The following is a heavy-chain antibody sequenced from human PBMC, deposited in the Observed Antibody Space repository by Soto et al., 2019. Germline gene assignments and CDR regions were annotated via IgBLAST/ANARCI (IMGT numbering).Heavy chain of an antibody. Sequence: PSETLSLTCTVSGGSISSSSYYWGWIRQPPGKGLEWIGSIYYSGSTYYNPSLKSRVTISVDTSKNQFSLKLSSVTAADTAVYYCARLQSGWLYYYYGMDVWGQGTTVTVSS. CDR1: GGSISSSSYY. CDR2: IYYSGST. V-gene: IGHV4-39*01. D-gene: IGHD3-22*01. CDR3: ARLQSGWLYYYYGMDV. J-gene: IGHJ6*02.